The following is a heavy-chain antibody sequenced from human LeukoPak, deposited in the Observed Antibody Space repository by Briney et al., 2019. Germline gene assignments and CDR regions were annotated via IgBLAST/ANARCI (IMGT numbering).Heavy chain of an antibody. V-gene: IGHV3-23*01. Sequence: LRLSXAASGFXFSSYAMSWVRQAPGKGLEWVSATSGNGGSTYYADSVKGRVTISRDNSKNRLYLQMNSLRAEDTAVYYCAKVIGYEYFDYWGQGTLVTVSS. CDR3: AKVIGYEYFDY. CDR2: TSGNGGST. J-gene: IGHJ4*02. D-gene: IGHD2-2*01. CDR1: GFXFSSYA.